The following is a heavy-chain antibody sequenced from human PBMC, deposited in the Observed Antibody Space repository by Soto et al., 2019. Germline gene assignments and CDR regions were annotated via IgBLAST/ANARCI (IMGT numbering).Heavy chain of an antibody. CDR3: ARGDDQRITIFGVVMEAFDI. CDR1: GFTFSSYS. Sequence: GGSLRLSCAASGFTFSSYSMNWVRQAPGKGLEWVSSISSSSSYIYYADSVKGRFTISRDNAKNSLYLQMNSLRAEDTAVYYCARGDDQRITIFGVVMEAFDIWGQGTMVTVSS. J-gene: IGHJ3*02. CDR2: ISSSSSYI. V-gene: IGHV3-21*01. D-gene: IGHD3-3*01.